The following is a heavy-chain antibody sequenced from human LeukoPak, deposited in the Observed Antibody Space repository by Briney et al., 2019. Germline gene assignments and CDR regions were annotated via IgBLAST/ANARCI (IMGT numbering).Heavy chain of an antibody. CDR3: ASPEGYGDYSLMDV. J-gene: IGHJ6*02. V-gene: IGHV1-69*01. Sequence: SVKVSCKASGGTFISYAISWVRQAPGQGLEWMGGIIPIFGTANYAQKFQGRVTITADESTSTAYMELSSLRSEDTAVYYCASPEGYGDYSLMDVWGQGTTVIVSS. D-gene: IGHD4-17*01. CDR2: IIPIFGTA. CDR1: GGTFISYA.